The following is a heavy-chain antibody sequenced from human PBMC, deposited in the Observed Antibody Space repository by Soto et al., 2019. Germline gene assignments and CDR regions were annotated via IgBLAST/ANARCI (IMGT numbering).Heavy chain of an antibody. J-gene: IGHJ5*02. D-gene: IGHD2-15*01. Sequence: GGSLRLSCAASGFTFSSYGMHWVLQAPGKGLEWVAYISSSSSTIYYADSVKGRFTISRDNAKNSLYLQMNSLRAEDTAVYYCARVKDYCSGGSCYRPQGWFDPWGQGTLVTVSS. V-gene: IGHV3-48*01. CDR3: ARVKDYCSGGSCYRPQGWFDP. CDR2: ISSSSSTI. CDR1: GFTFSSYG.